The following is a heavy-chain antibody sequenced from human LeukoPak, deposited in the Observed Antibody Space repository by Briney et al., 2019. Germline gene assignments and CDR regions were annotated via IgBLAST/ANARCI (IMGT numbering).Heavy chain of an antibody. J-gene: IGHJ4*02. V-gene: IGHV4-59*01. D-gene: IGHD6-13*01. CDR3: ATGYSSTWYYFDY. Sequence: SETLSLTCTVSGDSISSYYWSWVRQPLGKGLEWIGYIYHSGSTNYNPSLKSRVPISADTSKDQCSLKLASVTAADTAVYYCATGYSSTWYYFDYWGQGTLVTVSS. CDR2: IYHSGST. CDR1: GDSISSYY.